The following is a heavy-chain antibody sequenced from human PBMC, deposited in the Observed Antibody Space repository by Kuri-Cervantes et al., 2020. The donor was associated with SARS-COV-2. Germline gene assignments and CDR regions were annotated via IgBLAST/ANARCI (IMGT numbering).Heavy chain of an antibody. V-gene: IGHV3-30*18. J-gene: IGHJ4*02. CDR3: AKDTWIRAYYFDY. D-gene: IGHD5-12*01. CDR2: ISYDGSNK. Sequence: GESPKISCAASGFTFSSYGMHWVRQAPGKGLEWVAVISYDGSNKYYADSVKGRFTISRDNSKNTLYLQMNSLRAEDTAVYYCAKDTWIRAYYFDYWGQGTLVTVSS. CDR1: GFTFSSYG.